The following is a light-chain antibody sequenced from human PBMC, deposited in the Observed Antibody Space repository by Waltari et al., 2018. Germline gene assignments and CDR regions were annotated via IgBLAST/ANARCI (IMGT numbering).Light chain of an antibody. CDR1: GSHIGSNT. CDR2: AND. Sequence: QSVLTQPPSASGTPGQRVTISCSGRGSHIGSNTVNWYQQFPGTAPKLLIFANDQRPSGVPDRFSGSKSGTSASLAISGLQSEDEATYYCAAWDDSLVAFGGGTKLTVL. V-gene: IGLV1-44*01. CDR3: AAWDDSLVA. J-gene: IGLJ2*01.